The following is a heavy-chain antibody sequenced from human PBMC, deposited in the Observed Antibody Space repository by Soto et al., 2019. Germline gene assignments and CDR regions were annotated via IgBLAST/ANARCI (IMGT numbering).Heavy chain of an antibody. CDR1: GYTFTSYG. CDR3: AIDGRVPAAIPDYDFHGMDV. V-gene: IGHV1-18*04. CDR2: LSAYNGNT. D-gene: IGHD2-2*02. J-gene: IGHJ6*02. Sequence: QVQLVQSGAEVKKPGASVKVSCKASGYTFTSYGISWLRQAPGQGLEWMGWLSAYNGNTNYAQKLQGRVTMTTDTPTSKAYMELRSLRSDDTAVYYCAIDGRVPAAIPDYDFHGMDVWGQGTTVTVSS.